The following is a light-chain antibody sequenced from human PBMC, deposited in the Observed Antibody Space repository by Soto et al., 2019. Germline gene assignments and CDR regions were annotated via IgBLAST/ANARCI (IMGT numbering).Light chain of an antibody. CDR3: QQRSNWLIT. V-gene: IGKV3-11*01. CDR1: QSVSSY. J-gene: IGKJ5*01. Sequence: DIVLTQSPATLSLSPGERATLACGASQSVSSYLAWYQQKPGQAPRLLIYDASNRATGIPARFSGSGSGTDFTLTISSLEPEDFAVYYCQQRSNWLITFCQGTRLEIK. CDR2: DAS.